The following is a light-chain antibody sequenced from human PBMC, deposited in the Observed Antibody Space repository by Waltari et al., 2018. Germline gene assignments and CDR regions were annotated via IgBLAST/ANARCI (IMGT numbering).Light chain of an antibody. CDR1: QTVVNDF. CDR3: QQNGSSPPFA. V-gene: IGKV3-20*01. Sequence: DIVLTQSPGTLSLSPGERATLSCRASQTVVNDFLAWYQHRPDQTPRLLIYGSSTRAPGVPDRISGSGSGTDFTLTISRLQPEDFAVYYCQQNGSSPPFAFGPGTKVEI. J-gene: IGKJ3*01. CDR2: GSS.